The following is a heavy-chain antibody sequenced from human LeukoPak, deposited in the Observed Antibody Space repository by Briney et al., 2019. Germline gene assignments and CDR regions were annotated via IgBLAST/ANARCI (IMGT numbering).Heavy chain of an antibody. CDR3: ARGSVSKYRFFDN. D-gene: IGHD3-3*02. J-gene: IGHJ4*02. V-gene: IGHV3-30*04. Sequence: GGSLRLSCAASGFTFSAYAMHWVRQAPGKGLEWVAVISSDGSIKYYADSVKGRFTISRDNSENTMWLQMGSLRAEDTAVYYCARGSVSKYRFFDNWGQGSLVTVSS. CDR1: GFTFSAYA. CDR2: ISSDGSIK.